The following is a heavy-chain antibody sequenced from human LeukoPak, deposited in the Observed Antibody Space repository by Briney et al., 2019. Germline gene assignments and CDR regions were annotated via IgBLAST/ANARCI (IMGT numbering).Heavy chain of an antibody. V-gene: IGHV3-23*01. D-gene: IGHD2-2*01. J-gene: IGHJ5*02. CDR3: AIYSTSGGWFDP. CDR2: ISGSGGST. CDR1: GFTFSSYA. Sequence: GGSLRLSCAASGFTFSSYAMSWVRQAPGKGLEWVSAISGSGGSTYYADSVKGRFTISRDNSKNTLYLQMNSLRAEDTAVYYCAIYSTSGGWFDPWGQGTLVTVSS.